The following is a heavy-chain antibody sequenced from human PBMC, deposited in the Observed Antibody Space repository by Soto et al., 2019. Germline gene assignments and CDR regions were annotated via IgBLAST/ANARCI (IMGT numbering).Heavy chain of an antibody. D-gene: IGHD4-17*01. CDR1: GYTLTELS. CDR2: FDPEDGET. CDR3: ATVGGDYYYFDY. V-gene: IGHV1-24*01. Sequence: ASVKVSCKVSGYTLTELSMHWVRQAPGKGLEWMGGFDPEDGETIYAQKFQGRVTMTEDTSTDTAYMELSSLRSEDTAVYYCATVGGDYYYFDYWGQGTLVTVSA. J-gene: IGHJ4*02.